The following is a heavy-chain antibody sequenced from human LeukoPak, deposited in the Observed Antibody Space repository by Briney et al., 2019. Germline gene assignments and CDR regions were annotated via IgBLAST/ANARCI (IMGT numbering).Heavy chain of an antibody. D-gene: IGHD3-16*02. Sequence: SSETLSLTCTVSGDSITSSDYYWGWIRQPPGKGLEWIGSIYYSGSTYYNPSLKSRVTISVGTSKNQFSLKLSSVTAADTAVYYCARGVYVWGSYRGYYFDYWGQGTLVTVSS. CDR2: IYYSGST. CDR3: ARGVYVWGSYRGYYFDY. J-gene: IGHJ4*02. V-gene: IGHV4-39*01. CDR1: GDSITSSDYY.